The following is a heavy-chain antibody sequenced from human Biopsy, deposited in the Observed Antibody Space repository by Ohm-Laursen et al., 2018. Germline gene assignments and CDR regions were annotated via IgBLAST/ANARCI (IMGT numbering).Heavy chain of an antibody. CDR2: INQAGTT. CDR1: GKTFSDYQ. V-gene: IGHV4-34*08. CDR3: GNEVHGRDY. J-gene: IGHJ4*02. Sequence: TLSLTCIVFGKTFSDYQWSWIRQPPGKGLEWIGQINQAGTTNYNPSLKSRASISADASKYEFSLRLTSVTAADTAVYLCGNEVHGRDYWGLGAQVTVSS. D-gene: IGHD2-15*01.